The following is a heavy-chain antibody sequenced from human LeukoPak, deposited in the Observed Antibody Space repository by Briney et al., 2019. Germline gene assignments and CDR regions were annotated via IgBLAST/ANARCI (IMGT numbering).Heavy chain of an antibody. V-gene: IGHV4-39*01. CDR3: ARHLTSGYPYWYFDL. CDR1: GGSISSSSYY. D-gene: IGHD3-22*01. Sequence: SETLSLTCTVSGGSISSSSYYWGWIRQPPGKGLEWIGSIYYSGSTYYNPSLKSRVTISVDTSKNQFSLKLSSVTAADTAVYYCARHLTSGYPYWYFDLWGRGTLVTVSS. CDR2: IYYSGST. J-gene: IGHJ2*01.